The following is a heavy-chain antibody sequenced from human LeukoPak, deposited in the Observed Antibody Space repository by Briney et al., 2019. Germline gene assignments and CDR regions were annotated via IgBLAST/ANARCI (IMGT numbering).Heavy chain of an antibody. CDR3: ARSPAQDIVVVPAAIRAVAKTDY. Sequence: SETLSLTCAVYGGSFSGYYWSWIRQPPGKGLEWIGEINHSGSTNYDPSLKSRVTISVDTSKNQFSLKLSSVTAADTAVYYCARSPAQDIVVVPAAIRAVAKTDYWGQGTLVTVSS. CDR2: INHSGST. V-gene: IGHV4-34*01. J-gene: IGHJ4*02. D-gene: IGHD2-2*02. CDR1: GGSFSGYY.